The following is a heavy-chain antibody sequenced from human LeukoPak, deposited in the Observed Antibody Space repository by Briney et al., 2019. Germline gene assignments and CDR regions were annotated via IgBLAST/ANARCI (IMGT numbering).Heavy chain of an antibody. CDR1: GGSFSGYY. Sequence: SETLSLTCAVYGGSFSGYYWSWIRQPPGKGLEWIGEINHSGSTNYNPSLKSRVTISVDTSKNQFSLKLSSVTAADTAIYYCARRFYYDSSGHYYYYMDVWGKGTTVTVSS. J-gene: IGHJ6*03. V-gene: IGHV4-34*01. D-gene: IGHD3-22*01. CDR3: ARRFYYDSSGHYYYYMDV. CDR2: INHSGST.